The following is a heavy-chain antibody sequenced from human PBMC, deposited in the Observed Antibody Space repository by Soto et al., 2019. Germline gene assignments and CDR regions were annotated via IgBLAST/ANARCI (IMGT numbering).Heavy chain of an antibody. J-gene: IGHJ3*02. Sequence: GGSLRLSCAASGFTFSSYAMSWVRQAPGKGLEWVAAISCSGGSTYYADSVKGRFTISRDNSKNTLYLQMNSLRAEDTAVYYCARPAAAGTDAFDIWGQGTMVTVSS. CDR1: GFTFSSYA. V-gene: IGHV3-23*01. D-gene: IGHD6-13*01. CDR3: ARPAAAGTDAFDI. CDR2: ISCSGGST.